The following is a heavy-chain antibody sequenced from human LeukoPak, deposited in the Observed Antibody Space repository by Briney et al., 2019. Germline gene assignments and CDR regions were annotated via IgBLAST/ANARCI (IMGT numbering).Heavy chain of an antibody. Sequence: GRSLRLSCGASGFTFSSHAMTWVRQAPEKGLEWVSAISISGDTTYYADAVKGRFTISRDNSKNTVYLQMNSLRAEDTAVYYCANEIRPNDYWGQGTLVTVSS. CDR2: ISISGDTT. D-gene: IGHD4-17*01. CDR1: GFTFSSHA. J-gene: IGHJ4*02. CDR3: ANEIRPNDY. V-gene: IGHV3-23*01.